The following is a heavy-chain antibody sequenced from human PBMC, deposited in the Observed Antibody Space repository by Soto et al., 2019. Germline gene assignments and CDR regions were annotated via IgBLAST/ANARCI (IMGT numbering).Heavy chain of an antibody. J-gene: IGHJ6*02. Sequence: EVRLLESGGGLVQPGGSLRLSCEGSGFTFGNYAMTWVRQGPGRGLEWVSALSGSSLNTYYAHSVKGRFTISRDNSKNTKYQEMNSLRVDDTAVYYCTTQFFLSSRKPPEDVWGQGTPVAVSS. CDR1: GFTFGNYA. CDR3: TTQFFLSSRKPPEDV. V-gene: IGHV3-23*01. CDR2: LSGSSLNT.